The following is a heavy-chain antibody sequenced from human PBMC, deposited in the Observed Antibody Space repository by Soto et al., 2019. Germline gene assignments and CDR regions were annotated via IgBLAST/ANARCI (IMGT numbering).Heavy chain of an antibody. V-gene: IGHV1-2*02. Sequence: XSVKVSCKASGYTFTGYYMHWVREAPVQGLEWMGWINPNSGGTNYAQKFQGRVTMTRDTSISTAYMELSRLRSDDTAVYYCARTGSGWYSRRLLFDYRGQGTLVTVSS. CDR3: ARTGSGWYSRRLLFDY. D-gene: IGHD6-19*01. CDR1: GYTFTGYY. CDR2: INPNSGGT. J-gene: IGHJ4*02.